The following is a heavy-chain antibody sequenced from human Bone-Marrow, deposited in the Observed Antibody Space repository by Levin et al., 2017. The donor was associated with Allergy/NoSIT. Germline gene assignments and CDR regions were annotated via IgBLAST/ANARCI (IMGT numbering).Heavy chain of an antibody. CDR3: ARMEKDGYNSHYFDY. D-gene: IGHD5-24*01. CDR2: IYYSGST. CDR1: GGSISSSSYY. Sequence: PSETLSLTCTVSGGSISSSSYYWGWIRQPPGKGLEWIGSIYYSGSTYYNPSLKSRVTISVDTSKNQFSLKLSSVTAADTAVYYCARMEKDGYNSHYFDYWGQGTLVTVSS. J-gene: IGHJ4*02. V-gene: IGHV4-39*07.